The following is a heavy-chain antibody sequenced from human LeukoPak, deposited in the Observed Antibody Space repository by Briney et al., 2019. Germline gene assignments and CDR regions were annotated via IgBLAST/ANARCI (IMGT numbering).Heavy chain of an antibody. CDR1: GFTYSSYW. D-gene: IGHD3-10*01. J-gene: IGHJ3*02. CDR2: INSEGSTT. Sequence: GGSLRLSCEASGFTYSSYWMHGVRQAPGKGLVGVSRINSEGSTTNCADSVKGRFTISRDNAKNTLYLQMNSLRAEDTAVYYCARVGFGEVLYAFDIWGQGTMVTVSS. CDR3: ARVGFGEVLYAFDI. V-gene: IGHV3-74*01.